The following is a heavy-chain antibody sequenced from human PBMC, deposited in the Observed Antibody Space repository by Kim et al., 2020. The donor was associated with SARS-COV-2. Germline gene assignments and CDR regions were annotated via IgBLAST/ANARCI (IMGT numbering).Heavy chain of an antibody. CDR1: GFTFSSYG. Sequence: GGSLRLSCAASGFTFSSYGMHWVRQAPGKGLEWVAVISYDGSNKYYADSVKGRFTISRDNSKNTLYLKMNSLRAEDTAVYYCAKDLVVTTIPSSDYWGQGTLVTVSS. CDR2: ISYDGSNK. D-gene: IGHD2-21*02. V-gene: IGHV3-30*18. J-gene: IGHJ4*02. CDR3: AKDLVVTTIPSSDY.